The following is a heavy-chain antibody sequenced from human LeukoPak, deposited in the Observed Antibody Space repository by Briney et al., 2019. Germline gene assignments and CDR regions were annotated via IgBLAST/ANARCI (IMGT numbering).Heavy chain of an antibody. V-gene: IGHV1-2*02. CDR3: ARVPRSSYDRNGNYFLDF. D-gene: IGHD3-22*01. J-gene: IGHJ4*02. Sequence: ASVKVSCKASGYTLSGHYIYWVRQAPGLGLEWMAWLNPLTGATNYAQNFQGRVTVTGDTSISTVYMELNWPKYDDTAVYYCARVPRSSYDRNGNYFLDFWGQGTLVTVSS. CDR1: GYTLSGHY. CDR2: LNPLTGAT.